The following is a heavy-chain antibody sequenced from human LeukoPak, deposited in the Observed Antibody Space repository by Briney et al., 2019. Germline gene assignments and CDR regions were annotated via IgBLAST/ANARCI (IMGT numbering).Heavy chain of an antibody. CDR2: INGSGVTT. CDR3: AKDPLYHYYMDV. V-gene: IGHV3-23*01. Sequence: GGSLRLSCAASGFTFSNHAMSWVRQALGKGLEWVSGINGSGVTTYYADSVNGRFTISRDNSKKTLYLHMNSLRVEDTAIYYCAKDPLYHYYMDVWGRGTSVTVSS. D-gene: IGHD3-16*02. J-gene: IGHJ6*03. CDR1: GFTFSNHA.